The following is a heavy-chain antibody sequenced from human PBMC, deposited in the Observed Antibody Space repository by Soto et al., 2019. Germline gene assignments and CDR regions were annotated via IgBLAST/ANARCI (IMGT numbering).Heavy chain of an antibody. CDR2: ISYDGSHK. V-gene: IGHV3-30-3*01. CDR1: GFTFSDYA. D-gene: IGHD7-27*01. Sequence: PGGSLRLSCTASGFTFSDYAIHWVRQAPGKGLEWVAVISYDGSHKYYADAVKGRFTISRDNSKNTLYLQMTSLRAEDTAVYYCARDLRNRGESSVPNMDVRGQGTTLTISS. CDR3: ARDLRNRGESSVPNMDV. J-gene: IGHJ6*02.